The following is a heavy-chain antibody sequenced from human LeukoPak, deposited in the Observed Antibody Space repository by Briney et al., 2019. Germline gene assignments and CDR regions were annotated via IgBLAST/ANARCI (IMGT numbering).Heavy chain of an antibody. D-gene: IGHD3-16*01. Sequence: GGCLRLSCAASGFTLSNHWMYWVRQAPGKGLVWVSRIASDGITTNYADSVKGRFTISGDNAKNTLYLQMNSLRAEDTAVYYCARSLLTALNCFDHWGQGTLVTVSS. CDR3: ARSLLTALNCFDH. CDR2: IASDGITT. V-gene: IGHV3-74*01. CDR1: GFTLSNHW. J-gene: IGHJ5*02.